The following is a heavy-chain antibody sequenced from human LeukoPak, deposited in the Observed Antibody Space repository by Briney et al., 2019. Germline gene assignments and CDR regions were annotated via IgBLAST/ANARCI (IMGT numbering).Heavy chain of an antibody. CDR1: GFTFSNYE. CDR3: ARDGPAYYDGSGYSDY. J-gene: IGHJ4*02. CDR2: ISTSGSTI. Sequence: GESLKISCAASGFTFSNYEMNWVRQAPGKGLEWVSYISTSGSTIYYADSVKGRFTISRDNAKNSLYLQMNSLRAEDTAVYYCARDGPAYYDGSGYSDYWGRGILVTVSS. V-gene: IGHV3-48*03. D-gene: IGHD3-22*01.